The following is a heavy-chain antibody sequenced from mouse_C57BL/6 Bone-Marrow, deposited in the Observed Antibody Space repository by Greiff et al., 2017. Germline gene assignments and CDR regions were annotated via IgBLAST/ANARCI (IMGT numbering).Heavy chain of an antibody. D-gene: IGHD3-2*02. Sequence: QVHVKQPGAELVKPGASVKLSCKASGYTFTSYWMHWVKQRPGRGLEWIGRIDPNSGGTKYNEKFKSKATLTVDKPSSTAYMQLSSLTSEDSAVYYCARQEGDSSGPPWFAYWGQGTLVTVSA. J-gene: IGHJ3*01. CDR3: ARQEGDSSGPPWFAY. CDR1: GYTFTSYW. V-gene: IGHV1-72*01. CDR2: IDPNSGGT.